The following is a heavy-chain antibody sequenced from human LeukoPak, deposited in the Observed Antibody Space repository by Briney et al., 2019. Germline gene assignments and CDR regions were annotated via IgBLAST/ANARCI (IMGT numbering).Heavy chain of an antibody. J-gene: IGHJ6*03. CDR3: ARHFRFGPWYYYMDV. V-gene: IGHV5-51*01. Sequence: GESLKISFKGSGYRFTSYWIGWVRQMPGKGREWMGIIYPGESDTRYRPSFQGQVTISADKSISTAYLQWSSLKASDTAMYYCARHFRFGPWYYYMDVWGKGTTVTVSS. D-gene: IGHD3-10*01. CDR2: IYPGESDT. CDR1: GYRFTSYW.